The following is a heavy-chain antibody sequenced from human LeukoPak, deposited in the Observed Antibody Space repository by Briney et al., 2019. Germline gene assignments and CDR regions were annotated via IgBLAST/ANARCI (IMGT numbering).Heavy chain of an antibody. J-gene: IGHJ3*02. Sequence: ASVKVSCKASAYTFTSYGFSWVRQAPGQGLEWMGWISAYSGNTSYAQKLQGRVTMTTDTSTSTAYMELRSLRSDDTAVYYCARDAWGETAFDIWGQGTMVTVSS. CDR3: ARDAWGETAFDI. CDR1: AYTFTSYG. V-gene: IGHV1-18*01. D-gene: IGHD3-16*01. CDR2: ISAYSGNT.